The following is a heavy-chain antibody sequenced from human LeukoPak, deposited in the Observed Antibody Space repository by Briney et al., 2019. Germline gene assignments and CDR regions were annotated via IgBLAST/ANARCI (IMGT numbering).Heavy chain of an antibody. Sequence: AETLSLTCTVSGGCISISTYYWGWIRQPPGKGLEWIGSISYRGNIYYNPSLKSRVTISVDTSKNQFSLKLNSVTAADTAVHYCARQRRLELPDYWGQGTLVTVSS. J-gene: IGHJ4*02. D-gene: IGHD3-16*01. V-gene: IGHV4-39*01. CDR2: ISYRGNI. CDR3: ARQRRLELPDY. CDR1: GGCISISTYY.